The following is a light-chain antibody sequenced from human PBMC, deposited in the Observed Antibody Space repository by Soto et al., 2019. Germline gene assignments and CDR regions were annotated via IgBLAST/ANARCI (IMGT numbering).Light chain of an antibody. J-gene: IGLJ3*02. Sequence: QTVVTQEASLSVSPGTTVTLTCGLSSGSVSANYYPSWYQQTPGQAPRTLIYNTNTRSSGVPDRFSGSILGNKAALTITGAQAVDESDYYCVLYMGSGLGVFGGGTKLTFL. V-gene: IGLV8-61*01. CDR3: VLYMGSGLGV. CDR1: SGSVSANYY. CDR2: NTN.